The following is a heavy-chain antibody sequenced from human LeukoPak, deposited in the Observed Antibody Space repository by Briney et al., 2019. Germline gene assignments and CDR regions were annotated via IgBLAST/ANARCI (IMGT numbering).Heavy chain of an antibody. V-gene: IGHV3-9*01. J-gene: IGHJ4*02. CDR3: VKDAPNGSVDF. Sequence: LSLTCAVSGGPISSGGYSWRWMRLAPGKGLECVSSIHPNNGGVGYAASVKGRFAISRDNARNSLYLEMTSLRPEDTAVYYCVKDAPNGSVDFWGRGTLVTVSS. CDR2: IHPNNGGV. D-gene: IGHD2-8*01. CDR1: GGPISSGGYS.